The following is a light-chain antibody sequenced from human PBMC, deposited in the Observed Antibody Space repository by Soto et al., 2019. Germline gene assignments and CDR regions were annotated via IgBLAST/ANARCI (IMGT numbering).Light chain of an antibody. J-gene: IGKJ1*01. V-gene: IGKV3-11*01. Sequence: EIVLTQSPATLSLSPGERASLSCRASQSVSWYLAWYQQKPGQAPRLLIYDASNRATGIPARFSGSGSGTDFTLTSGRLVPEVFSVYFCQERCNWPRRTVGQGSKVKIK. CDR3: QERCNWPRRT. CDR2: DAS. CDR1: QSVSWY.